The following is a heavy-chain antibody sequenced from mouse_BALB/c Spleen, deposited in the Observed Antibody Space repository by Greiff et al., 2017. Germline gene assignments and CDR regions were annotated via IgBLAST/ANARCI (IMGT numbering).Heavy chain of an antibody. Sequence: EVQLQQSGAELVKPGASVKLSCTASGFNIKDTYMPWVKQRPEQGLEWIGRIDPANGNTKYDPKFQGKATITADTSSNTAYLQLSSLTSEDTAVYYCARGGYFDVWGAGTPVTVSA. CDR1: GFNIKDTY. CDR2: IDPANGNT. CDR3: ARGGYFDV. J-gene: IGHJ1*01. V-gene: IGHV14-3*02.